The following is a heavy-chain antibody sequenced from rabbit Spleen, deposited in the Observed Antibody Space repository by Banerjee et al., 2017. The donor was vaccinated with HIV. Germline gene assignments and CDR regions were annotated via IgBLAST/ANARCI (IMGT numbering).Heavy chain of an antibody. V-gene: IGHV1S47*01. CDR1: GFDFSNYG. CDR3: ARVYDDYGDYVLNL. D-gene: IGHD2-1*01. Sequence: QEQLVESGGGLVQPGGSLKLSCKASGFDFSNYGVSWVRQAPGKGLEWIGYIEPSFGVINYANSVKGRFTISSDNAQNTVFLQMTSLTASDTATYFCARVYDDYGDYVLNLWGPGTLVTVS. J-gene: IGHJ6*01. CDR2: IEPSFGVI.